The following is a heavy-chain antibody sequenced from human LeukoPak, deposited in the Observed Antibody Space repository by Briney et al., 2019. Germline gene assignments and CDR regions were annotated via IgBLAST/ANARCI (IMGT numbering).Heavy chain of an antibody. J-gene: IGHJ3*01. CDR2: IYYSGST. V-gene: IGHV4-59*08. Sequence: SETLSLTCTVSGGSISSYYWSWIRQPPGKGLEWIGYIYYSGSTNYNPSLKSRVTISVGTSKNQFSLKLSSVTAADTAVYYCARHLWSLGDYGSGSYFGPWGQGTMVTVSS. CDR1: GGSISSYY. D-gene: IGHD3-10*01. CDR3: ARHLWSLGDYGSGSYFGP.